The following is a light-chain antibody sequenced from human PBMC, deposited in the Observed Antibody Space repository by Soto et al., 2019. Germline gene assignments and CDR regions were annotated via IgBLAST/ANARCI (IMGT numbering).Light chain of an antibody. CDR3: QQYQTYSRT. CDR1: QSINTW. Sequence: DIQMTQSPSTVSASVGDRITITCRASQSINTWLAWYRQRPGEAPQLLIDDGSTLAMGVPSRFSGSGSGTDLTLSISRLQPDDFATFYCQQYQTYSRTFGQGTKVEVK. CDR2: DGS. V-gene: IGKV1-5*01. J-gene: IGKJ1*01.